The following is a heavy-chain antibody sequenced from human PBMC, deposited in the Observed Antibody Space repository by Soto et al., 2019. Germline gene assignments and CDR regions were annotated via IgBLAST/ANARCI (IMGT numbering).Heavy chain of an antibody. J-gene: IGHJ3*02. V-gene: IGHV1-69*13. CDR1: GYTFTSYA. D-gene: IGHD4-17*01. CDR3: ARDHRPLDYGDLRDAFDI. Sequence: ASVKVSCKASGYTFTSYAIHWVRQAPGQRLEWMGGIIASFGKANYAQKFQGRVTITADESTSTAYMELSSLRSEDTAVYYCARDHRPLDYGDLRDAFDIWGQGTMVTVSS. CDR2: IIASFGKA.